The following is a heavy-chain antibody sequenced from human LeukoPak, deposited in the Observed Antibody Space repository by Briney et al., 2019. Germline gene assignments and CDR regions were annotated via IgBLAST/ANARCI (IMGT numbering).Heavy chain of an antibody. CDR2: ISYDGSNK. Sequence: GGSLRLSCAASGFTFSSYAMHWVRQAPGKGLEWVAVISYDGSNKYCADSVKGRFTISRDNSKNTLYLQMNGLRAEDTAVYYCAPPHSIAAAGSLDYWGQGTLVTVSS. V-gene: IGHV3-30-3*01. CDR3: APPHSIAAAGSLDY. CDR1: GFTFSSYA. D-gene: IGHD6-13*01. J-gene: IGHJ4*02.